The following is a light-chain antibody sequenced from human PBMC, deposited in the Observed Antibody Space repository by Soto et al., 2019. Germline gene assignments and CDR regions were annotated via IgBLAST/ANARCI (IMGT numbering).Light chain of an antibody. J-gene: IGKJ1*01. V-gene: IGKV3-20*01. CDR3: QQYDRSPLT. CDR2: GAS. Sequence: EIVLTQSPGTLSLSPGERATLSCRASQSVSSSYLAWYQQKPGQAPRLLIYGASSTATGIPDRFSGSGSGTDFTLTISRLEPEDFAVYYCQQYDRSPLTFGQGTKVDIK. CDR1: QSVSSSY.